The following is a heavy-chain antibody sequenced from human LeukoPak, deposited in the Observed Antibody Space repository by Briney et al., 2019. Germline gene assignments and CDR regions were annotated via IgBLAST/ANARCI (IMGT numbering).Heavy chain of an antibody. Sequence: GGSLRLSCAASGFTVSSNYMSWVRQAPGKGLEWVSVNYSGGSTYYADSVKGRFTISRDNSKNTLYLQMNSLRAEDTAVYYCARGVAVAGTGGDYFDYWGQGTLVTVSS. CDR1: GFTVSSNY. D-gene: IGHD6-19*01. CDR3: ARGVAVAGTGGDYFDY. J-gene: IGHJ4*02. CDR2: NYSGGST. V-gene: IGHV3-53*01.